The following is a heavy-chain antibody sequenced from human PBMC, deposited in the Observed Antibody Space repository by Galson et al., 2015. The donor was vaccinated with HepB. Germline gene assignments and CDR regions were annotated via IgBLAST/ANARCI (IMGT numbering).Heavy chain of an antibody. CDR1: GYGYSDFF. V-gene: IGHV1-2*02. CDR2: FNPNSGDT. CDR3: ARAPELERDY. J-gene: IGHJ4*02. D-gene: IGHD5-24*01. Sequence: SVKVSCKASGYGYSDFFIYWVRQAPGQGLQWIGTFNPNSGDTTYAHNFQDRVTMTRDTSISTAYMELTSLRSDDTAMYYCARAPELERDYWGQGTLATVSS.